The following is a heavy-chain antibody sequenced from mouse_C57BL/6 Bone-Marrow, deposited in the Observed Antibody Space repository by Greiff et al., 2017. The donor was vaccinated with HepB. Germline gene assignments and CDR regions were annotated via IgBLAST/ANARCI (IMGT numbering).Heavy chain of an antibody. CDR1: GFTFSSYA. D-gene: IGHD1-1*01. V-gene: IGHV5-4*01. Sequence: EVQRVESGGGLVKPGGSLKLSCAASGFTFSSYAMSWVRQTPEKRLEWVATISDGGSYTYYPDNVKGRFTISRDNAKNNLYLQMSHLKSEDTAMYYCASLITTVVAPYYFDYWGQGTTLTVSS. J-gene: IGHJ2*01. CDR3: ASLITTVVAPYYFDY. CDR2: ISDGGSYT.